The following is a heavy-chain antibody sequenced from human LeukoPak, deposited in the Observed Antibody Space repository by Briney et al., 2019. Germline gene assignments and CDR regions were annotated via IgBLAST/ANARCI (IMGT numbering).Heavy chain of an antibody. J-gene: IGHJ6*03. CDR1: EFTVSSYS. Sequence: GGSLRLSCAASEFTVSSYSMIWVRQAPGKGLEWISYISNGSGNRYYADSVKGRFTISRDNAKNLLYLQMIYLRADDTAVYYCARAAKWEFYHYNVDVWGKGTTVAVSS. CDR2: ISNGSGNR. D-gene: IGHD1-26*01. CDR3: ARAAKWEFYHYNVDV. V-gene: IGHV3-48*01.